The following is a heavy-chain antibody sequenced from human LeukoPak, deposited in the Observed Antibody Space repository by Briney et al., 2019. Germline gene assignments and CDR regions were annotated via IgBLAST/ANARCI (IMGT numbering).Heavy chain of an antibody. J-gene: IGHJ4*02. V-gene: IGHV1-2*02. CDR2: INPNTGGT. Sequence: ASVKVSXKASGYTFTAYYMHWVRQAPGQGLEWMGCINPNTGGTNYAQKFQGRVTMTRDTSITTAYMELSRLTSDDTAVYFCARDPRGSYYSDYWGQGTLVTVSS. CDR1: GYTFTAYY. CDR3: ARDPRGSYYSDY. D-gene: IGHD3-10*01.